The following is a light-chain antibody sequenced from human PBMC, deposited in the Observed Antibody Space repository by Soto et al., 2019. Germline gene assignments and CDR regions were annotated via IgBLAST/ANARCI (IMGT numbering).Light chain of an antibody. J-gene: IGLJ2*01. Sequence: QSALTQPASVSGSPGQSITISCTGTSSDVGAYNYVPWYQQYPGKAPKVMIYDVSNRPSGVSNRFSGSKSGNTASLTISGLQAEDEADYYCCSYTTSSTVVFGGGTKLTVL. V-gene: IGLV2-14*01. CDR3: CSYTTSSTVV. CDR1: SSDVGAYNY. CDR2: DVS.